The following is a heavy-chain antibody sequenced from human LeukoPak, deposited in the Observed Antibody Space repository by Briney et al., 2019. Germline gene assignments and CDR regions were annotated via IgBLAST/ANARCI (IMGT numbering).Heavy chain of an antibody. V-gene: IGHV1-8*01. J-gene: IGHJ4*02. D-gene: IGHD6-13*01. CDR1: GYTFTSYY. Sequence: ASVKVSCKASGYTFTSYYIHWVRQATGQGLEWMGWMNPNTGNTGYGERFQGRVTMTRDNSISTAYMELNSLTSEDTAVYYCARAGHSSSCPEDYWGQGTLVTVSS. CDR2: MNPNTGNT. CDR3: ARAGHSSSCPEDY.